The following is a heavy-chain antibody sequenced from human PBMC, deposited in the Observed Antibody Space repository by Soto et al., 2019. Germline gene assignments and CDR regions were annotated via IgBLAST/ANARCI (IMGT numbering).Heavy chain of an antibody. D-gene: IGHD2-2*01. CDR2: IGESGTPT. J-gene: IGHJ6*02. V-gene: IGHV3-23*01. CDR3: ARYIPGVXYYGMDV. CDR1: GFTFSSYA. Sequence: GSLRLSCAASGFTFSSYAVKWVRQAPGKGLEWVSLIGESGTPTYYADSVKGRFTISRDNSGNTLFLEMYSLRAEDTAVYYCARYIPGVXYYGMDVWGQGTTVTVSS.